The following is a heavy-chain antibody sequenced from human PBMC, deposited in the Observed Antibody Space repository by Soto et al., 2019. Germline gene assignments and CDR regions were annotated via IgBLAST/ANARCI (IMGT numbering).Heavy chain of an antibody. V-gene: IGHV4-31*03. CDR1: GGSLSGGAYY. D-gene: IGHD3-3*01. J-gene: IGHJ6*03. Sequence: PSETLSLTCTVSGGSLSGGAYYWSWIRQHPGKGLEWIGYIYYGVNTYYNPSLKSRVTISVDTSKNQFYLKLMSVTAADSAVYYCAREVGTIFGVVIIDYMDVWGKGTTVTVSS. CDR2: IYYGVNT. CDR3: AREVGTIFGVVIIDYMDV.